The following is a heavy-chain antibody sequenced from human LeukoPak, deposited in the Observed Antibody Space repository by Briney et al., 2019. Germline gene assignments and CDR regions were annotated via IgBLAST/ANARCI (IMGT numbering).Heavy chain of an antibody. Sequence: PGRSLRLSCAASGFTFSSYAMHWVRQAPGKGLEWVAVISYDGSNKYYADSVKGRFTISRDNSKNTLYLQMNSLRAEDTAVYYCARERLNYYDSSGPLDYWGQGTLVTVSS. CDR1: GFTFSSYA. J-gene: IGHJ4*02. V-gene: IGHV3-30-3*01. D-gene: IGHD3-22*01. CDR3: ARERLNYYDSSGPLDY. CDR2: ISYDGSNK.